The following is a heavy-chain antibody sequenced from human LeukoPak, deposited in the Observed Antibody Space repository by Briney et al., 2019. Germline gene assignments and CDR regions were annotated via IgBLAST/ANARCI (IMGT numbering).Heavy chain of an antibody. CDR1: GGSISSYY. Sequence: SETLSLTCTVSGGSISSYYWSWIRQPPGKGLEWIGYIYYSGSTNYNPSLKSRVTISVDTSKNQFSLKLSSVTAADTAVYYCASWYYYGSGRRYAFDIWGQGTTVTVSS. CDR3: ASWYYYGSGRRYAFDI. J-gene: IGHJ3*02. V-gene: IGHV4-59*01. D-gene: IGHD3-10*01. CDR2: IYYSGST.